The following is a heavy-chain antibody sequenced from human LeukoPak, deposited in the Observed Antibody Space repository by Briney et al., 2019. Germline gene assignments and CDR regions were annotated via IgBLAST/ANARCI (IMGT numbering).Heavy chain of an antibody. CDR2: INPILGIA. CDR1: GYTFTGYY. D-gene: IGHD5-18*01. CDR3: ARNVDTAMVSHWFDP. Sequence: SVKVSCKASGYTFTGYYMHWVRQAPGQGLEWMGWINPILGIANYAQKFQGRVTITADKSTSTAYMELSSLRSEDTAVYYCARNVDTAMVSHWFDPWGQGTLVTVSS. J-gene: IGHJ5*02. V-gene: IGHV1-69*10.